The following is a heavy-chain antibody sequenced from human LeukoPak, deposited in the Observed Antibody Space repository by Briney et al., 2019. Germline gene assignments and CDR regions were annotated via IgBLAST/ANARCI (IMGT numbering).Heavy chain of an antibody. CDR2: IRYDGSNK. D-gene: IGHD3-22*01. CDR1: GFTFSSYG. Sequence: GGSLRLSCAASGFTFSSYGMHWVRQAPGKGLEWVAFIRYDGSNKYYADSVKGRFTISGDNSKNTLYLQMDSLRAEDTAVYYCAKDLNDPYDSHFDYWGQGTLVTVSS. CDR3: AKDLNDPYDSHFDY. V-gene: IGHV3-30*02. J-gene: IGHJ4*02.